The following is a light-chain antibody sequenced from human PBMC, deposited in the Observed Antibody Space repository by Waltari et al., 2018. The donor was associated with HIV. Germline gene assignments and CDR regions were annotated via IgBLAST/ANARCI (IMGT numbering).Light chain of an antibody. V-gene: IGLV2-8*01. J-gene: IGLJ2*01. CDR1: SSDVGRYDY. CDR3: SSYAGINPVI. Sequence: QSALTQPPSASGSLGQSVTISCTGSSSDVGRYDYVSWYQQHPGKAPKLLIFEVNKRPPGAPDLFSGSKSGNTASLTVSGLQAEDEAEYSCSSYAGINPVIFGGGTTLTVL. CDR2: EVN.